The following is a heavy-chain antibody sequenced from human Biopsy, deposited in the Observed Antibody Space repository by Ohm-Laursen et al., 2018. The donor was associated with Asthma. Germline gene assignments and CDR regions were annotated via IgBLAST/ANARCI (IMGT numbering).Heavy chain of an antibody. J-gene: IGHJ6*02. CDR3: ARAVDYSHYYGIDV. Sequence: SVKVSCKTSGYTFNSAGTTWVRQAPGQGLEWTGWISVYNGNTKVAQKLQDRVTMITDTSTSTAYMELRSLRSDDTAVYFCARAVDYSHYYGIDVWGQGTTVTVS. CDR1: GYTFNSAG. D-gene: IGHD3-10*01. CDR2: ISVYNGNT. V-gene: IGHV1-18*01.